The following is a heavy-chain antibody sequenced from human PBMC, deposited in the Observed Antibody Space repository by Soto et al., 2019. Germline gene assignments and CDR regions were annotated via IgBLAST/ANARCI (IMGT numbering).Heavy chain of an antibody. J-gene: IGHJ4*02. D-gene: IGHD5-18*01. V-gene: IGHV4-4*02. CDR1: GVSIGSHDW. CDR3: ATRDTGRVY. Sequence: QVQLQESGPGLVKPSGTLSLTCAVSGVSIGSHDWWTWVRQPPGKGLEWIGESHQSGNTNYNSSLESRVTISLDKSKNHFSLPLSSVTVADTAVYYCATRDTGRVYWGQGTLVTVSS. CDR2: SHQSGNT.